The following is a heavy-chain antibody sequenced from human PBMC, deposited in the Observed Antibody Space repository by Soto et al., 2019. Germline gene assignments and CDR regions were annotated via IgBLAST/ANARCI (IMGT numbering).Heavy chain of an antibody. Sequence: QVQLQQWGAGLLKPSETLSLTCAVYGGSFSGYYWSWIRQPPGKGLEWIGEINHSGSTNYNPSLKSRGTISVDTSKNQFSLKLSSVTAADTAVYYCARGLDIVVVVAAIYYFDYWGQGTLVTVSS. J-gene: IGHJ4*02. V-gene: IGHV4-34*01. CDR3: ARGLDIVVVVAAIYYFDY. CDR2: INHSGST. CDR1: GGSFSGYY. D-gene: IGHD2-15*01.